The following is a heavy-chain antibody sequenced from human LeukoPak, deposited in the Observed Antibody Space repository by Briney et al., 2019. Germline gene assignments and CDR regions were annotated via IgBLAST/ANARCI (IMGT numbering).Heavy chain of an antibody. D-gene: IGHD1-1*01. CDR1: GGSFSGYY. CDR3: ASPGVVNCYYYYYVMDV. J-gene: IGHJ6*04. CDR2: INHSGST. V-gene: IGHV4-34*01. Sequence: SETLSLTCAVYGGSFSGYYWSWIRQPPGKGLEWIGEINHSGSTNYNPSLKSRVTISLDTSKNQFSLKLSSVTAADTAVYYCASPGVVNCYYYYYVMDVWGKGTTVTVSS.